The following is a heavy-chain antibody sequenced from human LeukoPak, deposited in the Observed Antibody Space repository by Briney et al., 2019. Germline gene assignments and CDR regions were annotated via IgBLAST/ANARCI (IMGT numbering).Heavy chain of an antibody. D-gene: IGHD3-3*01. CDR2: IYNSEKI. CDR1: GGSISGYS. Sequence: SETLSLTCTVSGGSISGYSWTWIRQPAGKGLEWIGRIYNSEKINYNPSLKSRVTMSVDTSKNLFSLKLSSVTAADTAVYYCAREPGDFWSAYLDYWGQGTLVTVSS. CDR3: AREPGDFWSAYLDY. J-gene: IGHJ4*02. V-gene: IGHV4-4*07.